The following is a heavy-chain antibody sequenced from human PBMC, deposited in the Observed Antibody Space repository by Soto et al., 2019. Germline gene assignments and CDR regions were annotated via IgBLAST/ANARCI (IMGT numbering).Heavy chain of an antibody. J-gene: IGHJ6*02. CDR3: ARLGRRLLWFGELPQDYYGMDV. V-gene: IGHV4-30-2*01. CDR1: GGSLISGGYS. D-gene: IGHD3-10*01. Sequence: SETLSHTCAVSGGSLISGGYSLSWIPQPPGKGLEWIGYIYHSGSTYYNPSLKSRVTISVDRSKNQFSLKVSSVTAADTAVYYCARLGRRLLWFGELPQDYYGMDVWGQGTTVTVSS. CDR2: IYHSGST.